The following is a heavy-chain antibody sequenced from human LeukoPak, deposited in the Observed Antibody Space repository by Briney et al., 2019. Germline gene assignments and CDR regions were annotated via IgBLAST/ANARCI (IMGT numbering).Heavy chain of an antibody. CDR3: ARGRQPQYGSGSYYNVDFDY. Sequence: SETLSLTCTASGVSVSSGSYYWSWLRPPPGQGLEWVGYIYYSESTNYNPSLKSRVTISVDTSKNQFALKLSSVTGADTAVYYCARGRQPQYGSGSYYNVDFDYWGQGTLVTVSS. J-gene: IGHJ4*02. CDR1: GVSVSSGSYY. V-gene: IGHV4-61*01. D-gene: IGHD3-10*01. CDR2: IYYSEST.